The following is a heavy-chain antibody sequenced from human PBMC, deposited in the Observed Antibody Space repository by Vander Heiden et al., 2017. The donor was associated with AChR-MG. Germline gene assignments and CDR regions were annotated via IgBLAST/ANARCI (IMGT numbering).Heavy chain of an antibody. V-gene: IGHV4-59*01. CDR2: MYYSGST. CDR1: GPSISRYY. Sequence: QVQLQESGPGLVKPSETLSLTCTVSGPSISRYYWTWIRQPPGKGLEWIGFMYYSGSTYYNPALKGRVTLSLDTSKNHFSLRLTSVTAADTAVYYCARGTPGYSFGRFDPWGQGTLVTVSS. CDR3: ARGTPGYSFGRFDP. J-gene: IGHJ5*02. D-gene: IGHD5-18*01.